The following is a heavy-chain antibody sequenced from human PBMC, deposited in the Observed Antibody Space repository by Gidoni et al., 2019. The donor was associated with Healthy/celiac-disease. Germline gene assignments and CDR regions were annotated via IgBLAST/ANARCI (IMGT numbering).Heavy chain of an antibody. CDR2: NNHSVST. D-gene: IGHD3-10*01. V-gene: IGHV4-34*01. Sequence: IRQHPGKGLSWIGENNHSVSTNYDPSLKSRVTISVDTSKNHFSLKLSSVTAADTAVYYCARAVTARSYGSGSSNSFDYWGQGTLVTVSS. J-gene: IGHJ4*02. CDR3: ARAVTARSYGSGSSNSFDY.